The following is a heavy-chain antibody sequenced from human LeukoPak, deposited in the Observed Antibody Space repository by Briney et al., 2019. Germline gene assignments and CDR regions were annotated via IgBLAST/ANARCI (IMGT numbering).Heavy chain of an antibody. V-gene: IGHV3-30*02. CDR2: IRYDGSNK. D-gene: IGHD5-18*01. Sequence: PGGSLRLSCAASGFTFSSYGMHWVRQAPGKGLEWVAFIRYDGSNKYYADSVKGRFTISRDNSKNTLYLQMNSLRAEDTAVYYCAKEDPNNGYSYDYWGQGTLVTVSS. CDR1: GFTFSSYG. CDR3: AKEDPNNGYSYDY. J-gene: IGHJ4*02.